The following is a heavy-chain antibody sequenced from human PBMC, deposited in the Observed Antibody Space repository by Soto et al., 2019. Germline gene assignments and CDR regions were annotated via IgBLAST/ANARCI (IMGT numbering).Heavy chain of an antibody. CDR2: ISYDGSNK. Sequence: GGSLRLSCAASGFTFSSYAMHWVRQAPGKGLEWVAVISYDGSNKYYADSVKGRFTISRDNSKNTLYLQMNSLRAEDTAVYYCARGDQNMYHITRAFDYWGQGTLVTVSS. CDR1: GFTFSSYA. J-gene: IGHJ4*02. D-gene: IGHD2-21*01. CDR3: ARGDQNMYHITRAFDY. V-gene: IGHV3-30-3*01.